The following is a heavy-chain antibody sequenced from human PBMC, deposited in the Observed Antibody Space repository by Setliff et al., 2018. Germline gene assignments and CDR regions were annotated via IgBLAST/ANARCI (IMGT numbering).Heavy chain of an antibody. Sequence: ASVKVSCKASGYTFAGYYMHWVRQAPGQGLEWMGIIHTGGGSASYAQKFQGRVTMTSDTSTSTVYMEVNSVTSDDTAIYYCARGGMAAAGRKGVFEYWGQGTVVTVSS. CDR3: ARGGMAAAGRKGVFEY. V-gene: IGHV1-46*01. J-gene: IGHJ4*02. CDR2: IHTGGGSA. D-gene: IGHD6-13*01. CDR1: GYTFAGYY.